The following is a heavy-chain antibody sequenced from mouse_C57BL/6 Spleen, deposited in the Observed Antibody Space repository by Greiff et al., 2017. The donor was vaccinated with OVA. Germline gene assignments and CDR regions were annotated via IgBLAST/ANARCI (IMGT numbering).Heavy chain of an antibody. CDR1: GYAFTNYL. D-gene: IGHD3-2*02. Sequence: QVQLKESGAELVRPGTSVKVSCKASGYAFTNYLIEWVKQRPGQGLEWIGVINPGSGGTNYNEKFKGKATLTADKSSSTAYMQLSSLTSEDSAVYFCAREDSSGYSWFAYWGQGTLVTVSA. CDR3: AREDSSGYSWFAY. J-gene: IGHJ3*01. V-gene: IGHV1-54*01. CDR2: INPGSGGT.